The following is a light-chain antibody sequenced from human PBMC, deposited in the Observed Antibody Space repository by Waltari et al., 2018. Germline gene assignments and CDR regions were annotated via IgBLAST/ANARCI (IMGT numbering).Light chain of an antibody. CDR3: QQYNGYVLT. CDR1: QSIGRW. V-gene: IGKV1-5*03. CDR2: EAS. J-gene: IGKJ4*01. Sequence: DIQMTQSPSTLSASIGDRVTIPCRASQSIGRWLAWYQHKPGKAPKALIYEASSLESGVPSRFSGSGSETEFTLTINSLQPDDFATYYYQQYNGYVLTFGGGTKVEIK.